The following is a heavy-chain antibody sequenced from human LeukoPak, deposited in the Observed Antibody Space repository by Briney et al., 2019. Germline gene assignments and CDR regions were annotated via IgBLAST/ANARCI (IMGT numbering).Heavy chain of an antibody. CDR2: IYYSGST. Sequence: PSETLSLTCTVSGGSISSSSYYWGWIRQPPGEGLEWIGSIYYSGSTYYNPSLKSRVTISVDTSKNQFSLKLSSVTAAGTAVYYCARLLLQSESSMVAPVGAFDIWGQGTMVTVSS. CDR3: ARLLLQSESSMVAPVGAFDI. J-gene: IGHJ3*02. CDR1: GGSISSSSYY. V-gene: IGHV4-39*01. D-gene: IGHD2-15*01.